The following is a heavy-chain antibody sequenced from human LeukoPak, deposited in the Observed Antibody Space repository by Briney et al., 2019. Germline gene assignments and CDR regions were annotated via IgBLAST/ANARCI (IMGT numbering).Heavy chain of an antibody. J-gene: IGHJ4*02. CDR1: GGSFGTYY. D-gene: IGHD1-26*01. Sequence: MASETLSLTCTVSGGSFGTYYWSWIRQPLGKGLEWIGYTYDSGSTNYHPSLKSRVSISVDTSKNQFSLKLSSVTAADTAVYYCARVLVGATTPDYWGQGTLVTVSS. CDR2: TYDSGST. CDR3: ARVLVGATTPDY. V-gene: IGHV4-59*12.